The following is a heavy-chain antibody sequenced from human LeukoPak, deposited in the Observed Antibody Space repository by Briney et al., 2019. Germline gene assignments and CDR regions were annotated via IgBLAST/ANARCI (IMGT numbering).Heavy chain of an antibody. CDR3: ASGNWNDRAFDI. Sequence: PGGSLRLSCAASGLTFSGYWMSWVRQAPGKGLEWVANIKQDGSGKYYVDSVKGRFTISRDNAKNSLYLQMNSLRVEDTAVYYCASGNWNDRAFDIWGQGTMVIVSS. J-gene: IGHJ3*02. CDR2: IKQDGSGK. CDR1: GLTFSGYW. V-gene: IGHV3-7*01. D-gene: IGHD1-20*01.